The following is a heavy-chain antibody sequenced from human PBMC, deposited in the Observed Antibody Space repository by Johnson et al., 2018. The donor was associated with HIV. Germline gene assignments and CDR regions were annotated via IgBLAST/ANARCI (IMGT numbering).Heavy chain of an antibody. J-gene: IGHJ3*02. D-gene: IGHD4-23*01. CDR1: DFTVSGNY. Sequence: VESGGGLIQPGGSLRLSCAASDFTVSGNYMSWVRQAPGKGLEWVAVISYDGSNKYHADSVKGRFTISRDNAKNSLYLQMNSLRAEDTALYYCARGRYGRMTTVAAAAFDIWGQGTMVTVSS. CDR2: ISYDGSNK. V-gene: IGHV3-30*03. CDR3: ARGRYGRMTTVAAAAFDI.